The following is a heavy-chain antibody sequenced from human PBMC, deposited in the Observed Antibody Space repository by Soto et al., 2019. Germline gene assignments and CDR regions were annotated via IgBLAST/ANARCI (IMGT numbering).Heavy chain of an antibody. V-gene: IGHV4-30-4*01. CDR1: GGSISSGDYY. D-gene: IGHD3-3*01. Sequence: SETLSLTCTVSGGSISSGDYYWSWIRQPPGKGLEWIGYIYYSGSTYYNPSLKSRVTISVDTSKNQFSLKLSSVTAADTAVYYCARAPEWLLFVDYWGQGTLVTVSS. CDR3: ARAPEWLLFVDY. CDR2: IYYSGST. J-gene: IGHJ4*02.